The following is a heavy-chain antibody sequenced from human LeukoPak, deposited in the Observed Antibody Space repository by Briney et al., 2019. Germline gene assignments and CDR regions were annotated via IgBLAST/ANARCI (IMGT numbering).Heavy chain of an antibody. CDR1: GFTFSSYW. D-gene: IGHD3-10*01. Sequence: GGSLRLSCAVSGFTFSSYWMSWVRQAPGKGLELVAKIKPDGSETNHVDSVRGRFTISRDNAKNSLNLQMNSLRAEDTAVYYCARYASGSYHLDYWGQGNLVTVSS. V-gene: IGHV3-7*01. J-gene: IGHJ4*02. CDR3: ARYASGSYHLDY. CDR2: IKPDGSET.